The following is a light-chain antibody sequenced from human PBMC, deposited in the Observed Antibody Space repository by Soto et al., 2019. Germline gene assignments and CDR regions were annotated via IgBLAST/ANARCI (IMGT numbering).Light chain of an antibody. CDR1: SCDLGGYNY. CDR3: SSYTSSLYV. Sequence: QSSLNQPAAVSGAPGQSITISLTGTSCDLGGYNYVSWYQQHPGKAPKLMIYDVSNRPSGVSNRFSGSKSGNTASLTISGLQAEDEADYYCSSYTSSLYVFGTGTKVTVL. V-gene: IGLV2-14*01. J-gene: IGLJ1*01. CDR2: DVS.